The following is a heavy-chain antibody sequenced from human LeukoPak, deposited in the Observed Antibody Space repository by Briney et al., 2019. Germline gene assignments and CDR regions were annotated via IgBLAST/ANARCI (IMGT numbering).Heavy chain of an antibody. Sequence: GGSLRLSCAACGFSLSSSWMHCVRQAPGKGLVWVSRINSDGSTTNYADSVKGRFTISRDNAKNTLYLQMNSLRAEDTAVYFWAGGFQVYYGSGSYKLDYWGQGTLVTVSS. D-gene: IGHD3-10*01. V-gene: IGHV3-74*01. J-gene: IGHJ4*02. CDR1: GFSLSSSW. CDR2: INSDGSTT. CDR3: AGGFQVYYGSGSYKLDY.